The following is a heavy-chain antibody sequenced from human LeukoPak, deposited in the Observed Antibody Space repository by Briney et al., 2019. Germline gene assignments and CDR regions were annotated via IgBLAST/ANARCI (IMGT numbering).Heavy chain of an antibody. Sequence: ASAKVSCKASGYTFTGYYMHWIRQAPGQGLEWMGWINPNSGGTNYAQKFQGRVTMTKDTSSSTAYMELSSLRSDDTAVYYCARDPAGPRVFDVWGQGTMVTVSS. J-gene: IGHJ3*01. CDR2: INPNSGGT. CDR1: GYTFTGYY. CDR3: ARDPAGPRVFDV. V-gene: IGHV1-2*02.